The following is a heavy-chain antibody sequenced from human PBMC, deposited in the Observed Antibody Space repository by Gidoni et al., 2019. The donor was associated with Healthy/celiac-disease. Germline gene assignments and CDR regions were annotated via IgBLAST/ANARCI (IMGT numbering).Heavy chain of an antibody. CDR2: ISWNSGSI. CDR3: AKDIRRDGYNAVLFDY. Sequence: EVQLVESGGGLVQPGRSLRLSCAASGFTFDDYAMHWVRQAPGKGLEWVSGISWNSGSIGYADSVKGRFTISRDNAKNSLYLQMNSLRAEDTALYYCAKDIRRDGYNAVLFDYWGQGTLVTVSS. CDR1: GFTFDDYA. J-gene: IGHJ4*02. D-gene: IGHD5-12*01. V-gene: IGHV3-9*01.